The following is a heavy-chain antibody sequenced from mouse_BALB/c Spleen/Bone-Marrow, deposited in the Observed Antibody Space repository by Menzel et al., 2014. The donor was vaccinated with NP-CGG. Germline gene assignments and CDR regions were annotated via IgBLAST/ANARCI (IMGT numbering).Heavy chain of an antibody. CDR3: ARRGNYDAMDY. J-gene: IGHJ4*01. Sequence: QVQLQQSGAELVRPGVSVKISCKGSGYTFTDYAMHWVKQSHAKSLEWIGVISTYYGDVSYNQKFKGKATMTVDKSSSTAYMELARLTSEDSAIYYCARRGNYDAMDYWGQGTSVTVSS. V-gene: IGHV1S137*01. CDR1: GYTFTDYA. CDR2: ISTYYGDV. D-gene: IGHD2-1*01.